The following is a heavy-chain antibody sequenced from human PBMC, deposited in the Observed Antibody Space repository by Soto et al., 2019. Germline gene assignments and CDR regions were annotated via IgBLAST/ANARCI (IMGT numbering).Heavy chain of an antibody. CDR3: VKSLAVAGL. V-gene: IGHV3-23*01. D-gene: IGHD6-19*01. Sequence: GSLRLSCAASGFTFSNYAMSWVRQAPGKGLEWVSAISASSSNTYYADSVKGRFTISRDNSKSTLYLQVNSLRAEDTAVYYCVKSLAVAGLWGQGTLVTVSS. CDR1: GFTFSNYA. CDR2: ISASSSNT. J-gene: IGHJ4*02.